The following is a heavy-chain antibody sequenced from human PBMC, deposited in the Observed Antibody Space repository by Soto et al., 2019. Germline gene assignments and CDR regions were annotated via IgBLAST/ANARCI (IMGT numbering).Heavy chain of an antibody. CDR1: RFALSSYA. CDR2: ISYDGGYE. Sequence: QEQLVESGGGVVQPGKSLRLSCTASRFALSSYAMHWVRQAPGKGLEWVAVISYDGGYENYADSVKGRFTVSRDNSKNTLWLQMNSLRAEDTALYYCAKGTTVTPWRYLDLWGQGTLVTVSS. V-gene: IGHV3-30*18. D-gene: IGHD4-17*01. J-gene: IGHJ2*01. CDR3: AKGTTVTPWRYLDL.